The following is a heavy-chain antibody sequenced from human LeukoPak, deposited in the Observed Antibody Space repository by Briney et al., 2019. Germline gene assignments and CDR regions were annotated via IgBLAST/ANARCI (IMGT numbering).Heavy chain of an antibody. V-gene: IGHV3-30-3*01. J-gene: IGHJ4*02. D-gene: IGHD1-14*01. CDR1: GFTFSSYA. Sequence: GGSLRLSCAASGFTFSSYAMHWVRQAPGKGLEWVAVISYDGSNKYYADSVEGRFTISRDNSKNTLYLQMNSLRAEDTAVYYCARHYKDFDYWGQGTLVTVSS. CDR3: ARHYKDFDY. CDR2: ISYDGSNK.